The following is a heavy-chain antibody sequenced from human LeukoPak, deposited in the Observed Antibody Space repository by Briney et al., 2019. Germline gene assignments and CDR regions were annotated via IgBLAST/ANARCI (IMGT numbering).Heavy chain of an antibody. Sequence: SETLSLTCAVYGGSFSGYYWSWIRQPPGKGLEWIGGINHSGSTNYNPSLKSRVTISVDTSKNQFSLKLSSVTAADTAVYYCARASKPGCSSTSCYPLDYWGQGTLVTVSS. D-gene: IGHD2-2*01. CDR2: INHSGST. V-gene: IGHV4-34*01. CDR1: GGSFSGYY. CDR3: ARASKPGCSSTSCYPLDY. J-gene: IGHJ4*02.